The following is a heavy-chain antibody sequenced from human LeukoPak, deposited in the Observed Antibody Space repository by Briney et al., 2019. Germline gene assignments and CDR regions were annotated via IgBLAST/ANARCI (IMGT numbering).Heavy chain of an antibody. CDR2: ISSTSSFI. J-gene: IGHJ4*02. Sequence: PGGSLRLSCAASGFPLSAYSMNWVRQAPGKGLEWVSSISSTSSFIFYADSVKGRFTISRDNAKNSQYLQMNSLRAEDTAVYYCARNGGQLDFDYWGQGILVTVSS. CDR1: GFPLSAYS. D-gene: IGHD6-6*01. CDR3: ARNGGQLDFDY. V-gene: IGHV3-21*01.